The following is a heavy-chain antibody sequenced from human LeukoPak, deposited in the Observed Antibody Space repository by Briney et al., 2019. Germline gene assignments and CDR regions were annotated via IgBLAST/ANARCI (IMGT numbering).Heavy chain of an antibody. CDR3: AKVYCTGSTCYRRGMDV. D-gene: IGHD2-15*01. Sequence: PGGSLRLSCAASGFTFSSYEMNWVRQAPGKGLEWVSYISSSGSTIYYADPVKGRFTISRDNAKNSLYLQMNSLRAEDTAIYFCAKVYCTGSTCYRRGMDVWGQGTTVTVSS. CDR2: ISSSGSTI. CDR1: GFTFSSYE. J-gene: IGHJ6*02. V-gene: IGHV3-48*03.